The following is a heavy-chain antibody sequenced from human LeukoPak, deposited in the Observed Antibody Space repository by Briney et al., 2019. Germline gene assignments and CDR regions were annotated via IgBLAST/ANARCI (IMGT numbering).Heavy chain of an antibody. CDR1: GHTFSIYN. Sequence: ASVKVSCKASGHTFSIYNMHWVRQAPGQGLEWMGIINPSGGTSYAQKIQGGVTMTRDTSTTTVYMELSSLRSEDTAVYYCAREGVAATGLDYWGQGTLVTVSS. CDR2: INPSGGT. D-gene: IGHD6-13*01. V-gene: IGHV1-46*01. CDR3: AREGVAATGLDY. J-gene: IGHJ4*02.